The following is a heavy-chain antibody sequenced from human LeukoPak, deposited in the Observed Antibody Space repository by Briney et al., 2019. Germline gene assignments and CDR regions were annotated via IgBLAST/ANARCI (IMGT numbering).Heavy chain of an antibody. CDR3: AREEGGDYKQ. CDR2: INVITGYI. D-gene: IGHD4-17*01. V-gene: IGHV3-21*01. CDR1: GFSFENYN. Sequence: AGGSLRLSCAASGFSFENYNMNWVRQAPGKGLEWVAYINVITGYIYYADSLKGRFTISRDNAKKSLFLEMNSLRAEDTAVYYCAREEGGDYKQWGQGTLVTVSS. J-gene: IGHJ4*02.